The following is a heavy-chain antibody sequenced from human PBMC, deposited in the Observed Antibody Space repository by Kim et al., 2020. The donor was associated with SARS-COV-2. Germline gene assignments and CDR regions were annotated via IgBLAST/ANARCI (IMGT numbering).Heavy chain of an antibody. CDR2: IYYSGST. CDR1: GGSISSSSYY. J-gene: IGHJ4*02. V-gene: IGHV4-39*01. Sequence: SETLSLTCTVSGGSISSSSYYWGWIRQPPGKGLEWIGSIYYSGSTYYNPSLKSRVTISVDTSKNQFSLKLSSVTAADTAVYYCARHVEGDGYNFGVFPYYFDYWGQGTLVTVSS. CDR3: ARHVEGDGYNFGVFPYYFDY. D-gene: IGHD5-12*01.